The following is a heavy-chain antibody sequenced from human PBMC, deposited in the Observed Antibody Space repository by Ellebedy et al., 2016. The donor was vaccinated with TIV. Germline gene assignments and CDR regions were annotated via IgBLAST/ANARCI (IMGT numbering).Heavy chain of an antibody. Sequence: SETLSLTCTVSGGSITYYYWNWIRQPPGKGLEWIGYFCYSGSTNYNPSLRSRVTMSLDTSKKQLSLKLSSVTAADTAVYYCARGGIGVGADYWGQGTLVTVSS. CDR3: ARGGIGVGADY. V-gene: IGHV4-59*08. CDR2: FCYSGST. D-gene: IGHD1-26*01. CDR1: GGSITYYY. J-gene: IGHJ4*02.